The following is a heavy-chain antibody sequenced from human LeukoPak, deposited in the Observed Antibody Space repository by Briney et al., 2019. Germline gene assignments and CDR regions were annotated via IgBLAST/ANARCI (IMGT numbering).Heavy chain of an antibody. CDR2: ISSSSSTI. CDR1: GFTFSSYS. Sequence: GGSLRLSCAASGFTFSSYSMNWVRQAPGKGLEWVSYISSSSSTIYYADSVKGRFTISRDNAKNSLYLQMNSLRAEDTAVYYCASCPTYDILTGYYNSPFCNWFDPWGQGTLVTVSS. V-gene: IGHV3-48*01. D-gene: IGHD3-9*01. J-gene: IGHJ5*02. CDR3: ASCPTYDILTGYYNSPFCNWFDP.